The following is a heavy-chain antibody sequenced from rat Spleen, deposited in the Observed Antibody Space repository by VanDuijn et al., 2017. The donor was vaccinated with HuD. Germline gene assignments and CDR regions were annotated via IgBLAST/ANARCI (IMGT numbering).Heavy chain of an antibody. Sequence: EVQLVESGGGLVQPGRSMKLSCVASGFTFRNYFMAWVRQAPKKGLEWVATISYDGSDTYYRDSVKGRFTISRDNAKSILYVQMDSLRSEDTATYYCARHRYKRTVAAVDYWGQGVMVTVSS. J-gene: IGHJ2*01. V-gene: IGHV5-7*01. CDR3: ARHRYKRTVAAVDY. D-gene: IGHD1-8*01. CDR2: ISYDGSDT. CDR1: GFTFRNYF.